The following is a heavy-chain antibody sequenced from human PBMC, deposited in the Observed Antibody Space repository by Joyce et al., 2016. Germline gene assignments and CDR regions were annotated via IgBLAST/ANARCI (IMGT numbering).Heavy chain of an antibody. CDR2: SKNKPDGDIT. CDR1: GLRFSQFS. Sequence: EVRLVESGGGLVQPGGSLRLSCEVSGLRFSQFSINGVRQAPGKGLEWVGRSKNKPDGDITEYAASVKVRFTISRDDSKSSLYLQMNSLRSEDTAFYYCATEGASSGPDFDRWGQGTLVTVSS. J-gene: IGHJ4*02. D-gene: IGHD3-22*01. V-gene: IGHV3-72*01. CDR3: ATEGASSGPDFDR.